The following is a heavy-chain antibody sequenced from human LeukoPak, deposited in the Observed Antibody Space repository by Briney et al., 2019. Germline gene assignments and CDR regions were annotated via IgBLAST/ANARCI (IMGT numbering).Heavy chain of an antibody. CDR3: HGYCSSTSCSPDAFDI. V-gene: IGHV1-2*02. CDR1: GYTFTGYY. Sequence: GASVKVSCKASGYTFTGYYMHWVRQAPGQGLEWMGWINPNSGGTNYAQKFQGRVTMTRDTSISTAYMELSRLRSDDTAVYYCHGYCSSTSCSPDAFDIWGQGTMVTVSS. J-gene: IGHJ3*02. CDR2: INPNSGGT. D-gene: IGHD2-2*03.